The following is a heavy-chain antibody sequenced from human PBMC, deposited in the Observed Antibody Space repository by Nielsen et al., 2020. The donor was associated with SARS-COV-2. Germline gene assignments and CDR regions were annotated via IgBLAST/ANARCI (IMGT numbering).Heavy chain of an antibody. CDR1: GVPITSGGYS. V-gene: IGHV4-30-2*01. D-gene: IGHD1-1*01. CDR3: ASSPGSRFWKIDY. CDR2: IYHSASTYYNPSIYPSAST. J-gene: IGHJ4*02. Sequence: SETLSLTCTVSGVPITSGGYSWSRIRQPPGKGLEWLGYIYHSASTYYNPSIYPSASTYYNPSLQSRVTISVDRSTNQFSLRLSSVTAADTAVYYCASSPGSRFWKIDYWGQGTLVTVSS.